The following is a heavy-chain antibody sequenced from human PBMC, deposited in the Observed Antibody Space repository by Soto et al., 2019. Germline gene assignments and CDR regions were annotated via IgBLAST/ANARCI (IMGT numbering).Heavy chain of an antibody. V-gene: IGHV4-30-2*01. CDR1: GDTISTCCYT. CDR2: TYQSGSP. CDR3: ARETYGDYVRYLDP. Sequence: PSETLALTCDGSGDTISTCCYTWAWMRQPPGRAREGIGHTYQSGSPYYNPSLKMRVIISVDMAKNQFSLKGMPVTSADAAVYYCARETYGDYVRYLDPRGQGIQVNVSS. D-gene: IGHD4-17*01. J-gene: IGHJ5*02.